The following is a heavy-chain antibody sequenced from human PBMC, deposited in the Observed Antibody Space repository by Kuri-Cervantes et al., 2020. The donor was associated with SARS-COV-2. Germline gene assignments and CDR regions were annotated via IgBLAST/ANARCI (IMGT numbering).Heavy chain of an antibody. D-gene: IGHD1-1*01. CDR2: INSDGSST. CDR1: GFTFSGHW. Sequence: GGSLRLSCAASGFTFSGHWIHWVRQAPGKGLVWVSRINSDGSSTSYADSVKGRFTISRDNAKNMLFLQMNSLRAEDTAVYYCVRDGDHWNFDYWGQGTLVTVSS. CDR3: VRDGDHWNFDY. V-gene: IGHV3-74*01. J-gene: IGHJ4*02.